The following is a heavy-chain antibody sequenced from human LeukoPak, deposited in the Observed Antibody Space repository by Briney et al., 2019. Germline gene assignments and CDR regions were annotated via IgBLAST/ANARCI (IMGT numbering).Heavy chain of an antibody. J-gene: IGHJ5*02. CDR1: GFTFSGYV. V-gene: IGHV3-30-3*01. D-gene: IGHD2-15*01. CDR3: ARDGGGYYQRGENWFDP. Sequence: PGGSLRLSCAASGFTFSGYVMTWVRQAPGKGLEWVAVISYDGSNKYYADSVKGRFTISRDNSKNTLYLQMNSLRAEDTAVYYCARDGGGYYQRGENWFDPWGQGTLVTVSS. CDR2: ISYDGSNK.